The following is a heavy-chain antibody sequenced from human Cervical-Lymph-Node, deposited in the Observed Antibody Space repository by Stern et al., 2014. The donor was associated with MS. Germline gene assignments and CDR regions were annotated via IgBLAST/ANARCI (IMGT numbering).Heavy chain of an antibody. CDR1: GYTFTSDD. Sequence: VQLVQSGAEVRKPGASVKVSCKASGYTFTSDDVNWVRQAPGQGLGLMGWMKPDSGDTGFAQKFQGRVTMTRDTSITTAFMELSNLRSDDTAVYYCTKAWDSWGPGTLIIVSS. J-gene: IGHJ5*01. CDR3: TKAWDS. V-gene: IGHV1-8*01. CDR2: MKPDSGDT.